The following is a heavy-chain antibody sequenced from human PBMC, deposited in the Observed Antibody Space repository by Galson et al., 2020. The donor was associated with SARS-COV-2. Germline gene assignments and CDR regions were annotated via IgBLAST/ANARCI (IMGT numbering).Heavy chain of an antibody. D-gene: IGHD6-13*01. CDR3: ARDSDPYSSSWFVYFQH. CDR1: GFTFSSYA. J-gene: IGHJ1*01. V-gene: IGHV3-30-3*01. Sequence: GESLKISCAASGFTFSSYAMHWVRQAPGKGLERVAVISYDGSNKYYADSVKGRFTISRDNSKNTLYLQMNSLRAEDTAVYYCARDSDPYSSSWFVYFQHWGQGTLVTVSS. CDR2: ISYDGSNK.